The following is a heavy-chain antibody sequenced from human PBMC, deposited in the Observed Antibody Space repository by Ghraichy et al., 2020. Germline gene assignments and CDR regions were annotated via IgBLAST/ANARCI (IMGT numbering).Heavy chain of an antibody. D-gene: IGHD6-19*01. CDR1: GYSITSGYF. J-gene: IGHJ6*02. V-gene: IGHV4-38-2*02. CDR3: ARIEARLDYYYGWDV. Sequence: SETLSLTCTVSGYSITSGYFWGWIRQPPRRGLEWIGTIDHSGNTSYYPSLKSRVTISVDTSQNQFSLHLNSVTAGDTAVYYCARIEARLDYYYGWDVWGQGTTVTVSS. CDR2: IDHSGNT.